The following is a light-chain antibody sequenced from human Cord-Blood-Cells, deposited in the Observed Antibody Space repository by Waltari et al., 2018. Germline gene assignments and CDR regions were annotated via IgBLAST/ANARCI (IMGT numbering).Light chain of an antibody. CDR3: QQYNNWPIT. CDR1: QSVRSN. CDR2: GAS. J-gene: IGKJ3*01. V-gene: IGKV3-15*01. Sequence: EIVMTQSPATLSVSPGERATLSCRASQSVRSNLAWYQQKHGQSPRLLIYGASTRATGIPARFSGSGSGTEFTLTISSLQSEDFAVYYCQQYNNWPITFGPGTKVDIK.